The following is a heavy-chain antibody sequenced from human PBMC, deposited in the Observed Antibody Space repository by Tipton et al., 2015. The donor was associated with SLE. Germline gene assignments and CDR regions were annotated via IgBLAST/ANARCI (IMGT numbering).Heavy chain of an antibody. CDR2: IYYSGST. J-gene: IGHJ3*02. V-gene: IGHV4-39*07. CDR3: ARPKSIAAAGDAFDI. D-gene: IGHD6-13*01. CDR1: GGSISSSSYY. Sequence: TLSLTCTVSGGSISSSSYYWGWIRQPPGKGLEWIGSIYYSGSTYYNPSLKSRVTISVDTSKNQFSLKLSSVTAADTAVYYCARPKSIAAAGDAFDIWGQGTMVTVSS.